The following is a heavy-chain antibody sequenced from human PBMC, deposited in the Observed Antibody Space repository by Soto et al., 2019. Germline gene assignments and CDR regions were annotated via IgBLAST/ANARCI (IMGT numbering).Heavy chain of an antibody. CDR3: ARGDCVGGTCYSLAGSFYYSMDV. V-gene: IGHV3-74*02. D-gene: IGHD2-15*01. CDR1: GFTFSNYW. CDR2: INSDGSVS. J-gene: IGHJ6*03. Sequence: EVQLVESGGGLVQPGGSLRLSCAASGFTFSNYWMYWVRQAPGKGLEWVSRINSDGSVSSHADSVKGRLTISRDNVKNTLYLHIDSLRAEDTAVYYCARGDCVGGTCYSLAGSFYYSMDVWGKGTTVTVFS.